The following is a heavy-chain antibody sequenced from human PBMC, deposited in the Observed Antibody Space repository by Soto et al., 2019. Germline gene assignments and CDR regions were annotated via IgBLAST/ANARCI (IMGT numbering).Heavy chain of an antibody. V-gene: IGHV3-33*01. CDR1: GFTFSSYG. Sequence: QVQLVESGGGVVQPGRSLRLSCAASGFTFSSYGMHWVRQAPGKGLEWVAVIWSDGSTKYYADSVKGRFTISRDIPNTLYLQMNSLRAEDTALYCCARDLRRGYGMDVWGQGTTVTVSS. CDR3: ARDLRRGYGMDV. CDR2: IWSDGSTK. J-gene: IGHJ6*02.